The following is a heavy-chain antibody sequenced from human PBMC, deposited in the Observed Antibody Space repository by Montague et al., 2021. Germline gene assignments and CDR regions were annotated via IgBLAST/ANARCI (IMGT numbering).Heavy chain of an antibody. CDR2: IYYSGST. D-gene: IGHD2-15*01. V-gene: IGHV4-39*01. CDR3: ASLTLRPFEP. CDR1: GGSISSSSYY. Sequence: SETPSLTCTVSGGSISSSSYYWGWIRQPPGKGLEWIGSIYYSGSTYYNPSLKSRVTISVDTSKNQYSLKLSSVTAADTAVYYCASLTLRPFEPWGQGTLVTVSS. J-gene: IGHJ5*02.